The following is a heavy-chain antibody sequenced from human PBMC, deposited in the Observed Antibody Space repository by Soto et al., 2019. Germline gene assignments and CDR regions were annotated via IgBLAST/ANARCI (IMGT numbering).Heavy chain of an antibody. Sequence: QVPLVESGGGVVQPGRSLRLSCAASGFTFSSYAIHWVRQAPGKGLEWVAVISYDGSNKYYADSVKGRFTISRDNSKNTLYLQMNSLRAEDTAVYYCARVVVGTDYDAFDIWGQGTMVTVSS. D-gene: IGHD5-12*01. CDR1: GFTFSSYA. V-gene: IGHV3-30-3*01. CDR3: ARVVVGTDYDAFDI. CDR2: ISYDGSNK. J-gene: IGHJ3*02.